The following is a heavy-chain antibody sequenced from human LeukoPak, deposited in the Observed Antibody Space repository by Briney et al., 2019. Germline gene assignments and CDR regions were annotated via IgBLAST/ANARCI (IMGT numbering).Heavy chain of an antibody. Sequence: AQSLTLSWPAAALTFSSYAMGWARHAPGEVLEWVSAISGSGGSTYYADSVKGPFTISRDNSKNTLYLQMNSLRAEDTAVYYCAKDPYDILTGSSGDFDIWGQGTMVTVSS. J-gene: IGHJ3*02. D-gene: IGHD3-9*01. CDR2: ISGSGGST. CDR1: ALTFSSYA. CDR3: AKDPYDILTGSSGDFDI. V-gene: IGHV3-23*01.